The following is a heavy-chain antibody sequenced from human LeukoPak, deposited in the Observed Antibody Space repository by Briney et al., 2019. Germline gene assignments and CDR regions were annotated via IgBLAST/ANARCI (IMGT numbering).Heavy chain of an antibody. CDR2: IYYSGST. J-gene: IGHJ5*02. Sequence: SETLSLTCSVSGSSIRSGAYYWLWLRQPPGRELEWIGSIYYSGSTYYNPSLKSRVTISVDTSKNQFSLKLSSVTAADTAVYYCARVCDILTGLRLNWFDPWGQGTLVTVSS. V-gene: IGHV4-39*07. D-gene: IGHD3-9*01. CDR1: GSSIRSGAYY. CDR3: ARVCDILTGLRLNWFDP.